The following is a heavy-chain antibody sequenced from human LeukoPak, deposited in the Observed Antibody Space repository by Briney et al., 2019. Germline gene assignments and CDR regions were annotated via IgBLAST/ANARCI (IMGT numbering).Heavy chain of an antibody. V-gene: IGHV3-20*01. CDR2: INWNGGST. Sequence: GGSLRLSCAAAGFTFYDYGMSWVRQAPGKGLEGVSGINWNGGSTGYADSVKGRFTISRDNAKNSLYLQMNSLRAEDTALYHCARGVYGSGSYWFDPWGQGTLVTVSS. J-gene: IGHJ5*02. CDR3: ARGVYGSGSYWFDP. CDR1: GFTFYDYG. D-gene: IGHD3-10*01.